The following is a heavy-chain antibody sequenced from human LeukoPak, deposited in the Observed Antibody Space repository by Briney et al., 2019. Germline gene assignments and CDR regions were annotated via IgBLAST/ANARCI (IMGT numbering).Heavy chain of an antibody. J-gene: IGHJ4*02. CDR2: ISWNSGSI. V-gene: IGHV3-9*01. D-gene: IGHD3-16*01. Sequence: PGRSLRLSCAGSGFIFNNYAMHWVRQPPGKGLEWVSGISWNSGSIDYADSVKGRFTTSRDNAKNSLYLQMSSLRAEDTTVYYCTRGEEAFDYWGQGTLVTVSS. CDR1: GFIFNNYA. CDR3: TRGEEAFDY.